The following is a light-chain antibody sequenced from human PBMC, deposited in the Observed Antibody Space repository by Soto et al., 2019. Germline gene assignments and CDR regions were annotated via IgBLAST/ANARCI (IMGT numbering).Light chain of an antibody. V-gene: IGLV2-8*01. CDR2: EVN. Sequence: QSVLTQPPSASGSPGQSVSISCSGGSXDVGGSKYVSWYQVKPGRAPKLIIYEVNRRPEGAPYRFSGSKSGNTASLTVSGLQAEDEGDYYCFSYADTNNFVFGSGTKVTVL. J-gene: IGLJ1*01. CDR3: FSYADTNNFV. CDR1: SXDVGGSKY.